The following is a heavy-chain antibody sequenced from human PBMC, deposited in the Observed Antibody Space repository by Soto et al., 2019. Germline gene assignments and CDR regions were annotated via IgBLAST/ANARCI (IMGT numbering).Heavy chain of an antibody. CDR2: IYYSGST. D-gene: IGHD4-17*01. V-gene: IGHV4-39*01. Sequence: PSETLSLTCTVSGGSISSSSYYWGWIRQPPGKGLEWIGSIYYSGSTYYNPSLKSRVPISVDTSKNQFSLKLSSVTAADTAVYYCARQDHDYGDFFDYWGQGTLVTVSS. CDR3: ARQDHDYGDFFDY. CDR1: GGSISSSSYY. J-gene: IGHJ4*02.